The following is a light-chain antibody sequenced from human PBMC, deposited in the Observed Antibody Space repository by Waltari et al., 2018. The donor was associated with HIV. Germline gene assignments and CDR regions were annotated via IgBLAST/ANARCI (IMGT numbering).Light chain of an antibody. CDR2: GAS. Sequence: EIVLTQSPGTLSLSPGERATFSCRASQSVNSDYVAGYQQKPGQAPRLVMYGASTRALGLPDRFSGSGSGTDFTLTIVRLEPEDFAVYYCQQYGVLPITFGQGTRLEI. V-gene: IGKV3-20*01. CDR1: QSVNSDY. CDR3: QQYGVLPIT. J-gene: IGKJ5*01.